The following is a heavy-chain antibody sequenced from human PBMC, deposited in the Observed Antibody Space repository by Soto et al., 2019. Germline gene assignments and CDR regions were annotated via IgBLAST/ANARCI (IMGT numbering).Heavy chain of an antibody. CDR1: GSTFEDYA. CDR3: TKDVTAGGADV. Sequence: EVQLVESGGGLVQPGGSLTLSCVASGSTFEDYAMHWVRQAPGKGLEWVAGIYWGSHRIDHADSVRGRFATSRDNAERSLYLQMNSLTGDDTAFYYCTKDVTAGGADVWGKGTMVTVSS. D-gene: IGHD2-21*01. V-gene: IGHV3-9*01. J-gene: IGHJ6*04. CDR2: IYWGSHRI.